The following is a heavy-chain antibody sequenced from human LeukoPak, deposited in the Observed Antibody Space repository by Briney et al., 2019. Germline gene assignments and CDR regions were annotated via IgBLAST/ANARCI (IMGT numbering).Heavy chain of an antibody. V-gene: IGHV4-59*01. CDR2: IYYSGST. J-gene: IGHJ6*03. D-gene: IGHD3-22*01. CDR1: GGSISSYY. CDR3: ARDHYDSSGRVGYYYYMDV. Sequence: PSETLSLTCTVSGGSISSYYWSWIRQPPGKGLGWIGYIYYSGSTNYNPSLKSRVTISVDTSKNQFSLKLSSVTAADTAVYYCARDHYDSSGRVGYYYYMDVWGKGTTVTVSS.